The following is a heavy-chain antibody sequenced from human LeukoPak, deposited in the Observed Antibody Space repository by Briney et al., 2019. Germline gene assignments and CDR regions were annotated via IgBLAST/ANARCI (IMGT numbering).Heavy chain of an antibody. Sequence: GGSLRLSCAASGFTVSSNYMSWVRQAPGKGLEWVSVIYSGGSTYYADSVKGRFTISRDNSKNTLYLQMNSLRAEDTAVYYCASWPCWNDEQAPWYWGQGTLVTVSS. D-gene: IGHD1-1*01. CDR2: IYSGGST. CDR3: ASWPCWNDEQAPWY. V-gene: IGHV3-53*01. CDR1: GFTVSSNY. J-gene: IGHJ4*02.